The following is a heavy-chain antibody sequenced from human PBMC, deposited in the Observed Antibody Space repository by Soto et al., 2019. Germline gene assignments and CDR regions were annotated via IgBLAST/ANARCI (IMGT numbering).Heavy chain of an antibody. CDR3: ARDRREETTDY. CDR2: ISGGSKTK. J-gene: IGHJ4*02. D-gene: IGHD4-17*01. Sequence: GGSLRLSCEGSGFTFSTYSMNWVRQAPGKGLEWVSYISGGSKTKSYADSVRGRFTVSRDNAKNSLYLQMNSLRAEDTAIYYCARDRREETTDYWGQGALVTVSS. V-gene: IGHV3-48*01. CDR1: GFTFSTYS.